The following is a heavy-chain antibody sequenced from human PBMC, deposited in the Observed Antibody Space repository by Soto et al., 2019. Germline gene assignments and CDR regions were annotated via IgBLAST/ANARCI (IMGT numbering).Heavy chain of an antibody. CDR3: ARAYSSGPITY. D-gene: IGHD6-19*01. J-gene: IGHJ4*02. Sequence: PSETLSLTCAVYGGSFSGYYWSWIRQPPGKGLEWIGEINHSGSTNYNPSLKSRVTISVDTSKNQFSLKLSSVTAADTAVYYCARAYSSGPITYWGQGTLVTVSS. CDR2: INHSGST. V-gene: IGHV4-34*01. CDR1: GGSFSGYY.